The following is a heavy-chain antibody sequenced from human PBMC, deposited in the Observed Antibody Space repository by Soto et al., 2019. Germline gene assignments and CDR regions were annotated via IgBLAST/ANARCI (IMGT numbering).Heavy chain of an antibody. CDR1: GYTFTGYY. CDR2: INPNSGGT. V-gene: IGHV1-2*04. D-gene: IGHD4-17*01. J-gene: IGHJ5*02. Sequence: ASVKVSCKASGYTFTGYYMRWVRQAPGQGLEWMGWINPNSGGTNYAQKFQGWVTMTRDTSISTAYMELSRLRSDDTAVYYCARGASYGDYGYAWFDPWGQGTLVTVSS. CDR3: ARGASYGDYGYAWFDP.